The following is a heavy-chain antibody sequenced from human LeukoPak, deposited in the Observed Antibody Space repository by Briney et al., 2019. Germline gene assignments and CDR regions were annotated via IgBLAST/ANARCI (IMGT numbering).Heavy chain of an antibody. D-gene: IGHD5-18*01. J-gene: IGHJ5*02. CDR2: IIPIFGTA. CDR3: AGENTAMVDNWFDH. V-gene: IGHV1-69*05. Sequence: ASVKVSCKASGGTFSSYAISWVRQAPGQGLEWMGRIIPIFGTANYAQKFQGRVTITTDESTSTAYMELSSLRSEATAVYYCAGENTAMVDNWFDHWGQGTLVTVSS. CDR1: GGTFSSYA.